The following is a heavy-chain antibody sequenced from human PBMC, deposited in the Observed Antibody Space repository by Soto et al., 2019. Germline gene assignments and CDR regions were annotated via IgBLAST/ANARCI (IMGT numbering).Heavy chain of an antibody. CDR2: IYPGDSDT. J-gene: IGHJ4*02. V-gene: IGHV5-51*01. D-gene: IGHD5-12*01. CDR3: ARLLREMATIHYFDY. Sequence: GESLKISCKGSGYSFTSYWIGWVRQMPGKGLEWMGIIYPGDSDTRYSPSFQGQVTISADKSISTAYLQWSSLKASDTAIYYCARLLREMATIHYFDYWGQGTLVTVSS. CDR1: GYSFTSYW.